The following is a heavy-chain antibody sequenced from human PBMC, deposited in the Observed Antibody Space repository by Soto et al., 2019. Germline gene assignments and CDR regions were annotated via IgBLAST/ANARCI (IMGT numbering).Heavy chain of an antibody. V-gene: IGHV3-23*01. Sequence: EVQLLESGGGLVQPGGSLRFSCAASGFTFSNYAMSWVRQTPGKGLEWVSILSASDGNTYYADSVKGRFTISRDNSKNTLYLQMNSLRAEDTAVYYCAKLPLANRYFDYWGQGTLVTVSS. CDR2: LSASDGNT. CDR1: GFTFSNYA. CDR3: AKLPLANRYFDY. J-gene: IGHJ4*02. D-gene: IGHD1-20*01.